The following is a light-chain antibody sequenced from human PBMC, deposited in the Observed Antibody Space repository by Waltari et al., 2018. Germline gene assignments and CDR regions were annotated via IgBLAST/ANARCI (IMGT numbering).Light chain of an antibody. Sequence: EVVLTQSPATLSLSPGEGATLSCRASQSVSNSLAWYQQKPGQPPRLLIYETSNRASGIPARFSASGSGTDFTLSITSLEPEDFAVYYCQQRNIWPLTFGGGTKVEIK. CDR1: QSVSNS. CDR2: ETS. J-gene: IGKJ4*01. CDR3: QQRNIWPLT. V-gene: IGKV3-11*01.